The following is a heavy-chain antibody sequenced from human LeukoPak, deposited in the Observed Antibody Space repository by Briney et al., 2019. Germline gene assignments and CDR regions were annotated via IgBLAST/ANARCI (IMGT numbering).Heavy chain of an antibody. CDR3: ARVLPPSLNWNQGGGWFDP. J-gene: IGHJ5*02. CDR2: INPNSGGT. D-gene: IGHD1-20*01. CDR1: GYTFTGYY. V-gene: IGHV1-2*02. Sequence: GASVKVSCKASGYTFTGYYMHWVRQAPGQGLEWMGWINPNSGGTNYAQKFQGRVTMTRDTSISTAYMELSRLRSDDTAVYYCARVLPPSLNWNQGGGWFDPWGPGTLVNVSS.